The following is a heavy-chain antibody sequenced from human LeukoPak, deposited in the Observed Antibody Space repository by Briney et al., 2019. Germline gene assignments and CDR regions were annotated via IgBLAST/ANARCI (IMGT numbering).Heavy chain of an antibody. V-gene: IGHV4-31*03. Sequence: SQTLSLTCTVSGGSISSGGYYWSWIRQHPGKGLEWIGYIYYSGSTYYHPSLKSRVTISVDTSKNQFSLTLSSVTAADTAVYYCASSTNYYDSSGYYWSNWFDPWGQGTLVTVSS. CDR2: IYYSGST. J-gene: IGHJ5*02. D-gene: IGHD3-22*01. CDR3: ASSTNYYDSSGYYWSNWFDP. CDR1: GGSISSGGYY.